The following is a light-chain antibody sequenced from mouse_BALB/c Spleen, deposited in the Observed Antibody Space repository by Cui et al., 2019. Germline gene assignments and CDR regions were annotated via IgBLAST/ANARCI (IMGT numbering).Light chain of an antibody. V-gene: IGKV4-80*01. CDR2: STF. CDR3: DQWSSWT. Sequence: QIVLTQSPAIMSASLGEEITLTCSASSSVSYMHWYQQKSGTSPKLLIYSTFNLASGVPSRFSGSGSGTFYSLTISSVEAEDAADYYCDQWSSWTFGGGTKLEIK. J-gene: IGKJ1*01. CDR1: SSVSY.